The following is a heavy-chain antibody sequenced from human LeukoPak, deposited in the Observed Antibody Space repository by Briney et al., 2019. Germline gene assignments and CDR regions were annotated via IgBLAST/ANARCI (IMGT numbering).Heavy chain of an antibody. CDR1: GFTVSSNN. CDR3: ARDKRIAVAGTHYYYYGMDV. V-gene: IGHV3-53*01. D-gene: IGHD6-19*01. CDR2: IYSGGST. J-gene: IGHJ6*02. Sequence: GGSLRLSCAASGFTVSSNNMSWVRQAPGKGLEWVSVIYSGGSTYYADSVKGRFTISRDNSKNTLYLQMNSLRAEDTAVYYCARDKRIAVAGTHYYYYGMDVWGQGTTVTVSS.